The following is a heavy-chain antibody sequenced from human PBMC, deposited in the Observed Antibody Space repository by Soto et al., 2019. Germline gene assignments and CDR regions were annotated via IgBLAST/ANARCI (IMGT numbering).Heavy chain of an antibody. CDR2: IYYSGST. D-gene: IGHD1-26*01. Sequence: PSETLSLTCTVSGGSISSGGYYWSWIRQHPGKGLEWIGYIYYSGSTYYNPSLKSRVTISIDTSKDQFSLRLGSVTAADTAVYYCARVEGSSYYFRHDCWGRGTLVTVSS. V-gene: IGHV4-31*03. CDR1: GGSISSGGYY. J-gene: IGHJ4*02. CDR3: ARVEGSSYYFRHDC.